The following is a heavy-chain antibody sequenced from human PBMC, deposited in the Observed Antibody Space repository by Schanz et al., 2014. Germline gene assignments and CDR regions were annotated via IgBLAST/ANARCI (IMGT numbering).Heavy chain of an antibody. J-gene: IGHJ3*01. CDR1: GYTFSDYG. CDR3: ATMWGYCTTTACQVLEVLDV. Sequence: QVQLVQSGDEVKKPGASVKASCKTSGYTFSDYGITWVRQAPGQGLEWVGWISPYTGNTHYFDKMEGRVTMTTDTSTSTAYMELRSLSSDDTAMYYCATMWGYCTTTACQVLEVLDVWGQGTRLTV. CDR2: ISPYTGNT. D-gene: IGHD2-8*01. V-gene: IGHV1-18*01.